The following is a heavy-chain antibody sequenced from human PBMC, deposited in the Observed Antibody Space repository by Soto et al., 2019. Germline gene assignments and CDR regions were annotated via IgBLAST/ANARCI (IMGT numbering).Heavy chain of an antibody. J-gene: IGHJ4*02. CDR3: AKGRDSTLLRWQYFDN. V-gene: IGHV3-30*18. Sequence: QVQLVESGGDVVQPGGSLRLSCAVSGFTFSLYGMHWVRQAPGKGLAWVAFISYEGRNKYYADSVKGRFTISRDNSKNTLSLQMESLRPEDTAVYYCAKGRDSTLLRWQYFDNWGQGTQVTVSS. CDR2: ISYEGRNK. CDR1: GFTFSLYG. D-gene: IGHD4-4*01.